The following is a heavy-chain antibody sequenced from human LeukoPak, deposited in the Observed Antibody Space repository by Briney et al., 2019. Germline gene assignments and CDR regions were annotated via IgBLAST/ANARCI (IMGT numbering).Heavy chain of an antibody. CDR3: AKAVVPAAIGRNWFDP. Sequence: GGSLRLSCTASGFIFSTSWMTWVRQAPGKGLEWVSGISGSGGGTYYADSVKGRFTISRDNSKNTLYLQMNSLRAEDTAVYYCAKAVVPAAIGRNWFDPWGQGTLVTVSS. CDR2: ISGSGGGT. D-gene: IGHD2-2*01. CDR1: GFIFSTSW. V-gene: IGHV3-23*01. J-gene: IGHJ5*02.